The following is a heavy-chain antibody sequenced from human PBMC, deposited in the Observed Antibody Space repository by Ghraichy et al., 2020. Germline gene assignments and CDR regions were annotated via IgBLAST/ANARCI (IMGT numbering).Heavy chain of an antibody. V-gene: IGHV1-18*01. Sequence: ASVKVSCKASGYTFTSYGISWVRQAPGQGLEWMGWISAYNGNTNYAQKLQGRVTMTTDTSTSTAYMDLRSLKSDDTAVYYCARDRVTGTTSATIWGQGTLVTVSS. CDR2: ISAYNGNT. D-gene: IGHD1-7*01. CDR3: ARDRVTGTTSATI. CDR1: GYTFTSYG. J-gene: IGHJ4*02.